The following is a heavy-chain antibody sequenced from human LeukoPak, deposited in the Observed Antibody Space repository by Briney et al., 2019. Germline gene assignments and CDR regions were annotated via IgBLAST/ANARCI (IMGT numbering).Heavy chain of an antibody. D-gene: IGHD3-16*02. CDR1: GFTFSSYA. CDR2: ISNSGGST. J-gene: IGHJ4*02. V-gene: IGHV3-23*01. CDR3: AKGDYVWGSYRSSLLDY. Sequence: GGSLRLSCAASGFTFSSYAMSWVRQAPGKGLEWVSGISNSGGSTYYADSVKGRFTISRDNSKNTLYLQMNSLRAEDTAVYYCAKGDYVWGSYRSSLLDYWGQGTLVTVSS.